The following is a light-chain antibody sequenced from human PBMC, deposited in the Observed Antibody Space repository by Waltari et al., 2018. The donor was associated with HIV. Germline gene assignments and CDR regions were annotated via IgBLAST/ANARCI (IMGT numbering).Light chain of an antibody. CDR1: SSNIGNNA. V-gene: IGLV1-36*01. J-gene: IGLJ2*01. CDR3: AAWDDSLNGPV. Sequence: QSVLTQPPSVSEAPRQRVTISCSGSSSNIGNNAVNWYQQLPGKAPKLLIYYDDLLPSWVSDRFSGSKSGTSASLAISGLQSEDEADYYCAAWDDSLNGPVFGGGTKLTVL. CDR2: YDD.